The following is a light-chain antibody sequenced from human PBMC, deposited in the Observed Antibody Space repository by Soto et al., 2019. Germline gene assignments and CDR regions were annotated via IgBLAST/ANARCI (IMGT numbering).Light chain of an antibody. CDR2: DAS. CDR1: QSVSTY. J-gene: IGKJ2*01. CDR3: QRRSNWPPYT. V-gene: IGKV3-11*01. Sequence: EIVLTQPAATLSFSPEERATLSCRASQSVSTYLGWYQQKAGQAPRLLIYDASNRTTGIPARFSGSGSGTDFTLTISSLDPEAFAVYYCQRRSNWPPYTVGQGTKLEIK.